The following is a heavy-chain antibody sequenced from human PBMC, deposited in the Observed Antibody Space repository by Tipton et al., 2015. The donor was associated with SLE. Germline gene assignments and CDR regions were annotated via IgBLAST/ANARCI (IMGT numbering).Heavy chain of an antibody. D-gene: IGHD1-26*01. CDR3: AREHYSGSYYYYYYYGMDV. CDR1: GGTFSSYG. J-gene: IGHJ6*02. V-gene: IGHV1-18*01. CDR2: ISAYNGNT. Sequence: QVQLVQSGAEVRKPGSSVKVSCKASGGTFSSYGISWVRQAPGQGLEWMGWISAYNGNTNYAQKLQGRVTMTTDTSTSTAYMELRSLRSDDTAVYYCAREHYSGSYYYYYYYGMDVWGQGTTVTVSS.